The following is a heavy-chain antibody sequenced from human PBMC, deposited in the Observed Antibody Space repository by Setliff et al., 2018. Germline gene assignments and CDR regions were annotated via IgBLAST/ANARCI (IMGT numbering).Heavy chain of an antibody. J-gene: IGHJ2*01. V-gene: IGHV4-61*09. CDR1: GDSISSRTYY. Sequence: SETLSLTCTVSGDSISSRTYYWSWIRQPAGKGLEWIGHIYTSWSTNYNPSLKSRLTISLDTSKNQFSLNLSSVSAADTAVYYCARTFTGRYFDLWGRGTLVTVSS. CDR2: IYTSWST. CDR3: ARTFTGRYFDL.